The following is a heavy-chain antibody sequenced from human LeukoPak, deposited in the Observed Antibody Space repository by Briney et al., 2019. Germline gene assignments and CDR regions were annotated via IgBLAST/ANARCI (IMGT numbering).Heavy chain of an antibody. Sequence: GGSLRLSCAASGFSFSSYWMSWVRQAPGKGLELISVITGGGDSTHYADSVKGRFTISRDNSKNTLYLQMNSQRAEDTAVYYCARDEYKADAYWGQGTLVTVSS. CDR2: ITGGGDST. CDR1: GFSFSSYW. D-gene: IGHD2/OR15-2a*01. J-gene: IGHJ4*02. CDR3: ARDEYKADAY. V-gene: IGHV3-23*01.